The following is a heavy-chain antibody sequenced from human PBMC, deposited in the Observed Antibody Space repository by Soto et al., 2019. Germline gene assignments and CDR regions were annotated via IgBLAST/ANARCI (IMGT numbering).Heavy chain of an antibody. V-gene: IGHV1-3*01. Sequence: ASVKVSCKAPGGTFSSYTISWVRQAPGQGLEWMGWINAGNGETKYSQNFQGRVTITRDTSASTAYMELNSLRSEDTAVYYCARSTTSCYSLCWFDPWGQGTLVTVSS. D-gene: IGHD2-2*02. CDR2: INAGNGET. CDR3: ARSTTSCYSLCWFDP. J-gene: IGHJ5*02. CDR1: GGTFSSYT.